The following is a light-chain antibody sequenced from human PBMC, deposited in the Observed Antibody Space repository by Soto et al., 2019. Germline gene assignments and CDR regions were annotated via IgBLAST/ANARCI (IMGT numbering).Light chain of an antibody. J-gene: IGKJ1*01. CDR3: QQYNSYPWT. CDR2: KAS. CDR1: QSIRSW. V-gene: IGKV1-5*03. Sequence: DIQMTQSPSTLSASVGDRVTITCRASQSIRSWLAWYQQKPGKAPKLLIYKASSLESGVPSRFSGSGSRTEFTLTISSLQPDDFATYYCQQYNSYPWTFGQGTKVEIK.